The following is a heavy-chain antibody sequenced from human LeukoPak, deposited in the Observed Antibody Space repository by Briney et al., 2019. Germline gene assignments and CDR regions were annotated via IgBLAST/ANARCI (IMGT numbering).Heavy chain of an antibody. V-gene: IGHV4-39*07. J-gene: IGHJ4*02. CDR3: ASEGVSDY. CDR1: GDSISSSAYY. CDR2: IYYSGST. D-gene: IGHD3-10*01. Sequence: SETLSLTCTVSGDSISSSAYYWGWIRQPPGKGLEWIGSIYYSGSTYYNPSLKSRVTMSVDTSKNQFSLKLSSVTAADTAVYYCASEGVSDYWGQGTLVTVSS.